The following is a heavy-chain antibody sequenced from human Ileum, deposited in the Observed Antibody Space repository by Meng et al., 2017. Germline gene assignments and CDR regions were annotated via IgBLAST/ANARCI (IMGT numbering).Heavy chain of an antibody. CDR3: TYRLAVSPQDWYFDV. Sequence: QVHLQESGPARVRPWKTLAPTCTVSGGTGSSGSYYWSWIRQSPGKGLEWIGYIYHTGSAHYKSSLWSRVTMSIDTSKNQFSLELKSVTTADTAMYYCTYRLAVSPQDWYFDVWGRGTLVTVSS. V-gene: IGHV4-61*01. CDR1: GGTGSSGSYY. J-gene: IGHJ2*01. CDR2: IYHTGSA. D-gene: IGHD6-19*01.